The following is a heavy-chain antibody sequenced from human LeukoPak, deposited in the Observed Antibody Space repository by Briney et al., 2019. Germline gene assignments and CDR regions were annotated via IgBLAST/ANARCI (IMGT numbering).Heavy chain of an antibody. V-gene: IGHV1-69*01. CDR3: ARRGGSSSGNHYYYYMDV. D-gene: IGHD6-6*01. CDR1: GGTFSSYA. J-gene: IGHJ6*03. Sequence: SVKVSCKASGGTFSSYAISWARQAPGHGLEWMGGIIPIFGTANYAQKFQGRVTITADESTSTAYMELSSLRSEDTAVYYCARRGGSSSGNHYYYYMDVWGKGTTVTVSS. CDR2: IIPIFGTA.